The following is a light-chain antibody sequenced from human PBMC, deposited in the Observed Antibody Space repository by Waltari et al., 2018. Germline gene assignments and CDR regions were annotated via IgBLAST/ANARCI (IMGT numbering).Light chain of an antibody. CDR2: GAS. CDR1: QSVSSSY. V-gene: IGKV3-20*01. Sequence: EVVLTQSPGTLSLSPGERATLSCRASQSVSSSYLAWYQQKLGQAPRLLMYGASSRATGIPDMFSGSGSGTDFTLTISRLEPEDFAVYYCQQYGSSSWTFGQGTKVEIK. CDR3: QQYGSSSWT. J-gene: IGKJ1*01.